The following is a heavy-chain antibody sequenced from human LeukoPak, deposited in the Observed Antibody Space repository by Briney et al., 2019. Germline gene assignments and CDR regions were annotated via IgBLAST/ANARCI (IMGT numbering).Heavy chain of an antibody. Sequence: ASVKVSCKASGYTFTSYAMKWVRQAPGQGPEWMGWINTNTGNPTYAQGFTGRFVFSLDTSVSTAYLQISSLKAEDTAVYYCARGGVSPIKTSYSSGWPSDYWGQGTLVTVSS. CDR1: GYTFTSYA. J-gene: IGHJ4*02. CDR3: ARGGVSPIKTSYSSGWPSDY. V-gene: IGHV7-4-1*02. D-gene: IGHD6-19*01. CDR2: INTNTGNP.